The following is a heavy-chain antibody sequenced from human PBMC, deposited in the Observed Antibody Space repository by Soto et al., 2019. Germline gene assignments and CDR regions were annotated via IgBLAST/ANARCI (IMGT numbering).Heavy chain of an antibody. V-gene: IGHV3-48*01. CDR2: IIESSDTI. D-gene: IGHD3-16*02. CDR1: GFTFSDYS. Sequence: EVQLVESGGGLVQPGGSLRLSCTASGFTFSDYSMDWVRQTPGKGLEWLSYIIESSDTIYYADSVKGRFTISRDNAKNSLFLQMSSLRGEDTAVYYCARDKMGELSIADYWGQGTPVTVSS. CDR3: ARDKMGELSIADY. J-gene: IGHJ4*02.